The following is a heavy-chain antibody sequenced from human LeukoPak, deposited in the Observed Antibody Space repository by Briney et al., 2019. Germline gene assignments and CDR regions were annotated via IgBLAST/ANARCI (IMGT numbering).Heavy chain of an antibody. CDR2: IYENGGTT. J-gene: IGHJ4*02. CDR3: AKQLGYCSDGSCYFPY. Sequence: PRGSLRLSCVGSGFTFRSHAMSWVRQAPEKGLEFVSGIYENGGTTYYADSVKGRFTISRGNSKSTLCLQMNSLRAEDTAVYYCAKQLGYCSDGSCYFPYWGQGTLVTVSS. D-gene: IGHD2-15*01. CDR1: GFTFRSHA. V-gene: IGHV3-23*01.